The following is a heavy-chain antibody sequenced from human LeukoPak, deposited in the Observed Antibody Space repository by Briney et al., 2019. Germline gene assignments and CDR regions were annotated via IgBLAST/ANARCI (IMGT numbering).Heavy chain of an antibody. Sequence: SETLSLTCAVYGGSFSGYYWSWIRQPPGKGLEWIGEINHSGSTNYNPSLKSRVTISVDTSKNQFSLKLSSVTAADTAVYYCARAPTRTYNWFDPWGQGTLATVSS. J-gene: IGHJ5*02. V-gene: IGHV4-34*01. CDR3: ARAPTRTYNWFDP. D-gene: IGHD1-26*01. CDR1: GGSFSGYY. CDR2: INHSGST.